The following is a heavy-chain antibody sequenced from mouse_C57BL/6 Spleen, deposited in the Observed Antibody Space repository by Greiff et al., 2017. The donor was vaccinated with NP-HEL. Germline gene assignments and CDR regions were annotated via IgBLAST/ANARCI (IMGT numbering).Heavy chain of an antibody. D-gene: IGHD1-1*01. CDR2: ISYSGST. CDR1: GYSITSGYD. Sequence: EVKLEESGPGMVKPSQSLSLTCTVTGYSITSGYDWHWIRHFPGNKLEWMGYISYSGSTNYNPSLKSRISITHDTSKNHFFLKLNSVTTEDTATYYCAREDYYGSSPHWYFDVWGTGTTVTVSS. CDR3: AREDYYGSSPHWYFDV. J-gene: IGHJ1*03. V-gene: IGHV3-1*01.